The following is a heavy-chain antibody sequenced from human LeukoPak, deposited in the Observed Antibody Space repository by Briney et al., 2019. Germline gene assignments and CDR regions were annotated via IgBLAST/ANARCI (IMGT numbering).Heavy chain of an antibody. D-gene: IGHD3-22*01. J-gene: IGHJ3*02. CDR2: IIPILGIA. V-gene: IGHV1-69*04. Sequence: SVKVSCKASGGTFSSYAISWVRQAPGQGLEWMGRIIPILGIANYAQKFQGRVTITADKPTSTAYMELSSLRSEDTAVYYCARERNYYYDSSGYNAFDIWGQGTMVTVSS. CDR1: GGTFSSYA. CDR3: ARERNYYYDSSGYNAFDI.